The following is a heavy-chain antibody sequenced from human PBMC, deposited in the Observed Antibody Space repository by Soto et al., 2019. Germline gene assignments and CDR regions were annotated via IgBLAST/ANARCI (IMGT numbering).Heavy chain of an antibody. Sequence: PSETLSLTCAVSCGSFTSNNWWTWVRQPPGQGLGWIGEIYRTGSTNYNPSLKSRVTISLDKSENQFSLKVTSLTAADTAVYYCASRDPGTSVDYWGQGTLVTVSS. D-gene: IGHD1-7*01. V-gene: IGHV4-4*02. CDR3: ASRDPGTSVDY. CDR2: IYRTGST. CDR1: CGSFTSNNW. J-gene: IGHJ4*02.